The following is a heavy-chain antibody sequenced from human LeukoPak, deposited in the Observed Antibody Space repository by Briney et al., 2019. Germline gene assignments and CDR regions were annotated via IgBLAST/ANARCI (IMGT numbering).Heavy chain of an antibody. J-gene: IGHJ4*02. CDR3: ARGLRIAARPFDY. CDR1: GGSISSYF. CDR2: MHHSGSA. V-gene: IGHV4-59*12. Sequence: SETLSLTCTVSGGSISSYFWSWVRQSPGKGLEWIGFMHHSGSANSNPSLKSRVTISMDTSKNQFSLKMSSVTAADTAVYYCARGLRIAARPFDYWGQGTLVTVSS. D-gene: IGHD6-6*01.